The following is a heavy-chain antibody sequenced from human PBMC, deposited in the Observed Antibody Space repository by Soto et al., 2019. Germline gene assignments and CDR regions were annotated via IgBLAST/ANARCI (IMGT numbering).Heavy chain of an antibody. CDR3: ARDLTTAYYFDY. J-gene: IGHJ4*02. D-gene: IGHD4-17*01. CDR2: ISSSSSYI. CDR1: GFTFSSYS. V-gene: IGHV3-21*01. Sequence: GGSLRLSCAASGFTFSSYSMNWVLQAPGKGLEWVSSISSSSSYIYYADSVKGRFTISRDNAKNSLYLQMNSLRAEDTAVYYCARDLTTAYYFDYWGQGTLVTVSS.